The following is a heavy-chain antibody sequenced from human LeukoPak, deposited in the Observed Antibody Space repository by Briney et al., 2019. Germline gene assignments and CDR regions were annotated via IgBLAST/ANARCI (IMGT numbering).Heavy chain of an antibody. CDR2: IYYGGST. V-gene: IGHV4-59*08. Sequence: KSSETLSLTCTVSGGSITRDYWSWIRQPPGKGLEWIGYIYYGGSTNYNPSLKSRVTISVDTSKNQFSLKLSSVTAADTAVYYCARHPLGEAAADTWGQGTLVTVSS. J-gene: IGHJ4*02. CDR1: GGSITRDY. D-gene: IGHD6-13*01. CDR3: ARHPLGEAAADT.